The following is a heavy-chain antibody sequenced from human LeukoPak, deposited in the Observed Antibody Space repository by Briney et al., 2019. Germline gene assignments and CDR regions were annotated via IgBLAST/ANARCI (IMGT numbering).Heavy chain of an antibody. D-gene: IGHD2-2*02. CDR3: AKRADIVVVPAAIGDY. CDR2: ISGRGGST. V-gene: IGHV3-23*01. CDR1: GFTFSSYA. Sequence: GGSLRLSCAASGFTFSSYAMSWVRQAPGEGLEWVSAISGRGGSTDYADSVKGRFTISRDNSKNTLYLQMNSLRAEDTAVYYCAKRADIVVVPAAIGDYWGQGTLVTVSS. J-gene: IGHJ4*02.